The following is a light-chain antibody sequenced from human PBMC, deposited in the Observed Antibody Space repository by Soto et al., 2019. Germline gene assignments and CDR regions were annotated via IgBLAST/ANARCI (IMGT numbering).Light chain of an antibody. V-gene: IGKV2-28*01. CDR3: MQALHTPIT. CDR1: QSLLYSNEYNY. Sequence: DIVMTQSPLSLPVTPGEPASISCRSSQSLLYSNEYNYLDWYLQKPGQSPQLLIYLGATRDSGVTDRFSGSRSGTDCTLKISRVEAEDVGVDYGMQALHTPITFGQGTRLET. CDR2: LGA. J-gene: IGKJ5*01.